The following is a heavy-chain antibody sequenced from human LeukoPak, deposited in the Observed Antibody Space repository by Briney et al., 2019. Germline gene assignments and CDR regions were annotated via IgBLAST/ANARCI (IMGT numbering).Heavy chain of an antibody. D-gene: IGHD3-10*01. J-gene: IGHJ4*02. CDR2: MNPNSGNT. V-gene: IGHV1-8*03. CDR3: ARDKHVLWFGESIDY. Sequence: GASVKVSCKASGYTFTSYDINWVRQATGQGLEWMGWMNPNSGNTGYAQKFQGRVTITRSTSISTAYMELSGLRYDDTAVYYCARDKHVLWFGESIDYWGQGTLVTVSS. CDR1: GYTFTSYD.